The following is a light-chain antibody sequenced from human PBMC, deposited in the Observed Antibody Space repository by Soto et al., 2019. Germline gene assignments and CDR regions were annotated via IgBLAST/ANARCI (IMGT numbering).Light chain of an antibody. CDR2: VAS. CDR1: QSISRF. J-gene: IGKJ1*01. CDR3: LQHNSYWT. Sequence: DIQMTQSPSSLSASVGDRVAITCRASQSISRFLNWYQQKPGKAPKLLIYVASSLQSGVPSRFSGSGSGTEFTLTISSLQPEDFATYYCLQHNSYWTFGQGTKVDIK. V-gene: IGKV1-17*01.